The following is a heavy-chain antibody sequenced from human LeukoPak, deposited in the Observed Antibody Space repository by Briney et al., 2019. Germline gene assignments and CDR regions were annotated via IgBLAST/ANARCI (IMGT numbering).Heavy chain of an antibody. CDR3: ASESTMVRGVTTFDY. Sequence: SVKVPCKASGGTFSSYAISWVRQAPGQGLEWMGGIIPIFGTANYAQKFQGRVTITTDESTSTAYMELSSLRSEDTAVYYCASESTMVRGVTTFDYWGQGTLVTVSS. D-gene: IGHD3-10*01. CDR2: IIPIFGTA. J-gene: IGHJ4*02. V-gene: IGHV1-69*05. CDR1: GGTFSSYA.